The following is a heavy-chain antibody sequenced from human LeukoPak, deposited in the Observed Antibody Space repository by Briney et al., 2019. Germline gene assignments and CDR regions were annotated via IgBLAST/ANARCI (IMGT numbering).Heavy chain of an antibody. D-gene: IGHD3-16*01. CDR2: INEAGGAK. V-gene: IGHV3-7*02. Sequence: GGSLRLSCAASGFTFSNYWMSWVRQAPGKGLEWVAKINEAGGAKYHADSVKGRFTISRDNAKNSLYLQMNSLGAEDSAVYFCARGGAQYFANWGQGTLVTVSS. J-gene: IGHJ4*02. CDR1: GFTFSNYW. CDR3: ARGGAQYFAN.